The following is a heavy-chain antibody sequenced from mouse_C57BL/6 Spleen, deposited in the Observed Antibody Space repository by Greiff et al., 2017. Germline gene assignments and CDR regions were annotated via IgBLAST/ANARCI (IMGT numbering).Heavy chain of an antibody. D-gene: IGHD1-3*01. CDR2: IYPSDSET. CDR1: GYTFTSYW. CDR3: AIDKYSTGGVAD. J-gene: IGHJ3*01. Sequence: QVQLQQPGAELVRPGSSVKLSCKASGYTFTSYWMDWVKQRPGQGLEWIGNIYPSDSETHYNQKFKDKATLTVDKSSSTAYMQLSSLTSEDSAVYYCAIDKYSTGGVADWGQGTLVTVSA. V-gene: IGHV1-61*01.